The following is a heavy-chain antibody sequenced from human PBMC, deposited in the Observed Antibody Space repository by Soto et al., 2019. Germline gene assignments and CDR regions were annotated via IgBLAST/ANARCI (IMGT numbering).Heavy chain of an antibody. CDR1: GGSFSGYY. CDR2: INHSGST. J-gene: IGHJ6*03. D-gene: IGHD3-16*02. V-gene: IGHV4-34*01. CDR3: ARGRLSFGGVIAYYYYYYMAV. Sequence: QVQLQQWGAGLLKPSETLSLTCAVYGGSFSGYYWSWIRQPPGKGLEWIGEINHSGSTNYNPSLKSRVTISVDTSKNQFSLKLSSVTAADTAVYYCARGRLSFGGVIAYYYYYYMAVWGKGTTVTVSS.